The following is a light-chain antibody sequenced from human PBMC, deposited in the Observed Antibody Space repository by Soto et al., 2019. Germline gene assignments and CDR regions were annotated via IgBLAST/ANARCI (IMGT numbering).Light chain of an antibody. J-gene: IGKJ2*01. CDR3: QQSYSTPYT. V-gene: IGKV1-39*01. CDR2: AAS. Sequence: DIQMTQSPSSLSASVGDRVTITCRASQISSSYLNWYQQKPGKAPKLLIYAASSLQSGVPSRVSGSGSGTDFTLTISSLQTEDFATYYCQQSYSTPYTCGQGTKLEI. CDR1: QISSSY.